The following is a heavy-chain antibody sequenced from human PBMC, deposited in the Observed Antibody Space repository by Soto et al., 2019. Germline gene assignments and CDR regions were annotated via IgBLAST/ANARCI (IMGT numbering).Heavy chain of an antibody. CDR3: ARPFAAQTVVGFDF. CDR1: GGSISSYY. V-gene: IGHV4-59*01. CDR2: IYYSGST. J-gene: IGHJ4*02. Sequence: SETLSLTCTVSGGSISSYYWSWIGQPPGKGLEWIGYIYYSGSTNYNPSLKSRVTISVDTSKNQFSLKLSSVTAADTAVYYCARPFAAQTVVGFDFWGQGLLVTVSS. D-gene: IGHD6-19*01.